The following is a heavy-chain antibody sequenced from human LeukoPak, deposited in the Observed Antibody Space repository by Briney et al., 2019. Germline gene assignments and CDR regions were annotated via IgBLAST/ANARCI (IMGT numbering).Heavy chain of an antibody. D-gene: IGHD3-22*01. V-gene: IGHV4-30-4*08. J-gene: IGHJ3*01. CDR3: AGDPHYHDRSGSFV. CDR1: GGSISSGDYF. CDR2: IYYSGSA. Sequence: SQTLSLTCTVSGGSISSGDYFWSWIRQPPGKGLEWIGYIYYSGSAYYNPSLKSRVTISVDTSKNQFSLKLSPVTAADTAVYYCAGDPHYHDRSGSFVWGQGTMVTVSS.